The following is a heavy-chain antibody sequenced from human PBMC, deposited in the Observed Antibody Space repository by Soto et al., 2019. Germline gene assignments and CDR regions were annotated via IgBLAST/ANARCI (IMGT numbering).Heavy chain of an antibody. CDR3: ARAYEYYVFDY. V-gene: IGHV3-33*01. Sequence: PGGSLRLSCAASGFTFSSYGMHWVRQAPGKGLEWVAVIWYDGSNKYYADSVKGRFTISRDNSKNTLYLQMNSLRAEGTAVYYCARAYEYYVFDYWGQGTLVTVSS. D-gene: IGHD3-10*02. J-gene: IGHJ4*02. CDR1: GFTFSSYG. CDR2: IWYDGSNK.